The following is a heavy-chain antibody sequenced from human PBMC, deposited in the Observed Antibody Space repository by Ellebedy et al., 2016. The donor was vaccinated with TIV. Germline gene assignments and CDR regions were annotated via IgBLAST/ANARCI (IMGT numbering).Heavy chain of an antibody. D-gene: IGHD6-13*01. V-gene: IGHV3-64D*06. Sequence: GESLKISCSASGFTFSSYAMHWVRQAPGKGLEYVSAISSNGGSTYYADPVKGRFTISSDNSKNTRYLQMSRLRSDDTAVYYCAREAKIVAAADWGQGTLVTVSS. J-gene: IGHJ4*02. CDR2: ISSNGGST. CDR3: AREAKIVAAAD. CDR1: GFTFSSYA.